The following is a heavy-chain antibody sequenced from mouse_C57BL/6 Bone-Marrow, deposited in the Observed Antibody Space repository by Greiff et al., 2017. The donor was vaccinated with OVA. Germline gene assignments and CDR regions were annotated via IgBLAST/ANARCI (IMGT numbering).Heavy chain of an antibody. J-gene: IGHJ1*03. Sequence: DVHLVESGGGLVKPGGSLKLSCAASGFTFSDYGMHWVRQAPEKGLEWVAYISSGSSTIYYADTVKGRFTISRDNAKNTLFLQMTSLRSEDTAMYYCAKGYYYGSLYWYFDVWGTGTTVTVSS. CDR1: GFTFSDYG. CDR2: ISSGSSTI. CDR3: AKGYYYGSLYWYFDV. D-gene: IGHD1-1*01. V-gene: IGHV5-17*01.